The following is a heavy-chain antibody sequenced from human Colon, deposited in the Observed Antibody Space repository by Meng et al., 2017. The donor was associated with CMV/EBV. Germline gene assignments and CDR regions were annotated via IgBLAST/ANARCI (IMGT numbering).Heavy chain of an antibody. CDR3: AKGTGTRWLDP. CDR1: DLTVSNNY. V-gene: IGHV3-53*01. J-gene: IGHJ5*02. Sequence: GGSLRLSCEASDLTVSNNYMTWVRQTPGKGLECVSVIYADGTTYYADSVKGRFTISRDSFKNTLDLHLTGLRAEDTGVYYCAKGTGTRWLDPWGQGTLVTVSS. CDR2: IYADGTT. D-gene: IGHD1-1*01.